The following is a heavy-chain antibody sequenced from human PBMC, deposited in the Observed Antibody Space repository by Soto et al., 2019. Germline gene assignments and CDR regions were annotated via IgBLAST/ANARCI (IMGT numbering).Heavy chain of an antibody. J-gene: IGHJ6*02. CDR2: IIPIFGTA. V-gene: IGHV1-69*13. D-gene: IGHD3-10*01. CDR3: ATYGSGSYYLSYYYYGMDV. Sequence: SVKVSCKASGGTFSSYAISWVRQAPGQGLEWMGGIIPIFGTANYAQKFQGRVTITADESASTAYMELSSLRSEDTAVYYCATYGSGSYYLSYYYYGMDVWGQGTTVTVSS. CDR1: GGTFSSYA.